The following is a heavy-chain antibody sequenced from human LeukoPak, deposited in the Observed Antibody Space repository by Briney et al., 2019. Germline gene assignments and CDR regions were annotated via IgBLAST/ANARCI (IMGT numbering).Heavy chain of an antibody. V-gene: IGHV3-30*02. CDR3: AKEDGSGFDY. J-gene: IGHJ4*02. CDR1: GFTFSSYG. Sequence: AEGSPRLSCAASGFTFSSYGMHWVRQAPGKGLEWVAFIRYDGSNKYYADSVKGRFTISRDNSKNTLYLQMNSLRAEDTAVYYCAKEDGSGFDYWGQGTLVTVSS. CDR2: IRYDGSNK. D-gene: IGHD3-10*01.